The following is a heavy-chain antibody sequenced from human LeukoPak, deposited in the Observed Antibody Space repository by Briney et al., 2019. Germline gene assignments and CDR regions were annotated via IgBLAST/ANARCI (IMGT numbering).Heavy chain of an antibody. CDR1: GGSFSGYY. D-gene: IGHD3-9*01. CDR2: INHSGST. Sequence: SETLSLTCAVYGGSFSGYYWSWIRQPPGKRLEWIGEINHSGSTNYNPSLKSRVTISVDTSKNQFSLKLSSVTAADTAVYYCARSQIPLLRYFDWFRGSAFDIWGQGTMVTVSS. V-gene: IGHV4-34*01. CDR3: ARSQIPLLRYFDWFRGSAFDI. J-gene: IGHJ3*02.